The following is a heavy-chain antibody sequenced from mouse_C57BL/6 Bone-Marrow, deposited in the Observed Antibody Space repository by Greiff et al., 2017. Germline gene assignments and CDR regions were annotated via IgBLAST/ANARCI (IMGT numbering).Heavy chain of an antibody. CDR2: FTMYSDAT. CDR1: YFAFMASA. V-gene: IGHV1-49*01. CDR3: AREGLDYYAMDY. J-gene: IGHJ4*01. D-gene: IGHD3-3*01. Sequence: LQQSGAELVRPGSSVKLSCKDSYFAFMASAMHWVKQRPGHGLEWIGSFTMYSDATKYSENFKGKATLTANTPSSTAYMEPSSLTSEDYAVDDCAREGLDYYAMDYWGQGTSVTVSS.